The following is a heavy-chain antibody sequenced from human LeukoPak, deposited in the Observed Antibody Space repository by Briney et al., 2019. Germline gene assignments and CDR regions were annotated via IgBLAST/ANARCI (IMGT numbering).Heavy chain of an antibody. D-gene: IGHD3-22*01. CDR1: GFTVSSNY. Sequence: GGSLRLSCAASGFTVSSNYMSWVRQAPGKGLEWVSAISGSGGSTYYADSVKGRFTISRDNSKNTLYLQMNSLRAEDTAVYYCAKSDSSGYYPLGYWGQGTLVTVSS. V-gene: IGHV3-23*01. CDR3: AKSDSSGYYPLGY. CDR2: ISGSGGST. J-gene: IGHJ4*02.